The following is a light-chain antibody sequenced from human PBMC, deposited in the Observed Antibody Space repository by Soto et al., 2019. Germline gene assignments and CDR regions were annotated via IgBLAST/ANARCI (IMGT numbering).Light chain of an antibody. Sequence: DIQMTQSPSTLSASIGDRVTFTCRASHGISTYLAWHQRIPGKAPKLLMYDASTLERGVPSRFSGSGSGTDFTLTISSLQPDDFATYFCQQYFSSSWTFGQGTTVEIK. CDR1: HGISTY. J-gene: IGKJ1*01. V-gene: IGKV1-5*01. CDR3: QQYFSSSWT. CDR2: DAS.